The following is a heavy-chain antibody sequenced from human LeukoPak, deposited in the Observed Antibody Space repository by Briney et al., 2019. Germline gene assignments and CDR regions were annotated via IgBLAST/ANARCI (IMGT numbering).Heavy chain of an antibody. V-gene: IGHV3-48*01. CDR1: GFTFSSYS. D-gene: IGHD5-24*01. CDR3: ARRERFFDY. CDR2: ISSSSSTI. Sequence: GGSLRLSCAASGFTFSSYSMNWVRQAPGKGLEWVSYISSSSSTIYYADSVKSRFTISRGNAKNSLYLQMNSLRAEDTAVYYCARRERFFDYWGQGTLVTVSS. J-gene: IGHJ4*02.